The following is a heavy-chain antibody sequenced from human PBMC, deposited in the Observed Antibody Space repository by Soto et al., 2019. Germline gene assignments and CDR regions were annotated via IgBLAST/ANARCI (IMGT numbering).Heavy chain of an antibody. D-gene: IGHD1-1*01. CDR2: ISGSGGST. V-gene: IGHV3-23*01. Sequence: PGGSLRLFCAASGFTFSSYAMSGVRQAPGKGLEWVSAISGSGGSTYYADSVKGRFTISRDNSKNTLYLQMNSLRAEDTAVYYCAKDHVEGFDYWGQGTLVTVSS. CDR3: AKDHVEGFDY. CDR1: GFTFSSYA. J-gene: IGHJ4*02.